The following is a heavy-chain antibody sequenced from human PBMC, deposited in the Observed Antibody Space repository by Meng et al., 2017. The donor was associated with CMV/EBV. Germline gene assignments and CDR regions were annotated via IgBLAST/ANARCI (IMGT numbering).Heavy chain of an antibody. CDR3: ARRIAAAGFYYGMDV. D-gene: IGHD6-13*01. V-gene: IGHV4-59*01. CDR1: GGPISSYY. CDR2: IYYSGST. Sequence: GSLRPSCTAPGGPISSYYWSWIRQPPGKGLEWIGYIYYSGSTNYNPSLKSRVTISVDTSKNQFSLKLSSVTAADTAVYYCARRIAAAGFYYGMDVWGQGTTVTVSS. J-gene: IGHJ6*02.